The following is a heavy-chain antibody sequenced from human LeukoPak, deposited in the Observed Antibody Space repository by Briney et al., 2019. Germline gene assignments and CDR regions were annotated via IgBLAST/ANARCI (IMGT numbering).Heavy chain of an antibody. CDR1: GVTVSNNY. CDR3: AGYSSFDC. D-gene: IGHD3-22*01. J-gene: IGHJ4*02. Sequence: GGSLRLSCAASGVTVSNNYMSWVRQAPGKGLEWVSLIYSGGSTKYADSVKGRFTISRDNSRNTLYLEMNSLRAEDTAVYYCAGYSSFDCWGQGTLVTVSS. CDR2: IYSGGST. V-gene: IGHV3-53*01.